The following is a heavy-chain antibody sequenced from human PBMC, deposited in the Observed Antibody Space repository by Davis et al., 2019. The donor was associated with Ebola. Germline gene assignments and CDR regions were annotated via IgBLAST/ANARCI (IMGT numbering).Heavy chain of an antibody. V-gene: IGHV3-74*01. CDR1: GFTFSSYW. CDR3: ARGHSRSWYRYYYGMDV. Sequence: GESLKISCAASGFTFSSYWMHWVRQAPGKGLVWVSRINSDGSSTSYADSVKGRFTISRDNAKNTLYLQMNSLRAEDTAVYYCARGHSRSWYRYYYGMDVWGRGTTVTVSS. D-gene: IGHD6-13*01. J-gene: IGHJ6*02. CDR2: INSDGSST.